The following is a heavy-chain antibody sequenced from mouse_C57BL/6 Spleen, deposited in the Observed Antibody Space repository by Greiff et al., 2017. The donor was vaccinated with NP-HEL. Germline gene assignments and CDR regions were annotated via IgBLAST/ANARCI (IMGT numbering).Heavy chain of an antibody. CDR3: AREDGNDAMDY. V-gene: IGHV1-85*01. D-gene: IGHD2-1*01. J-gene: IGHJ4*01. CDR1: GYTFTSYD. Sequence: QVQLKQSGPELVKPGASVKLSCKASGYTFTSYDINWVKQRPGQGLEWIGWIYPRDGSTKYNEKFKGKATLTVDTSSSTAYMELHSLTSEDSAVYFCAREDGNDAMDYWGQGTSVTVSS. CDR2: IYPRDGST.